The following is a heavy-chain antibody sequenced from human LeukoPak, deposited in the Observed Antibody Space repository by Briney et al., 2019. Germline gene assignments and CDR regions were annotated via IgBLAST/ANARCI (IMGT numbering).Heavy chain of an antibody. D-gene: IGHD3-3*01. CDR3: ARLSRIFGVGLYYFDY. CDR2: IYYSGST. CDR1: GGSISSGGYY. V-gene: IGHV4-31*03. J-gene: IGHJ4*02. Sequence: SETLSLTCTVSGGSISSGGYYWSWIRQHPGKGLEWIGYIYYSGSTYYNPSLKSRVTISVDTSKNQFSLKLSSVTAADTAVYYCARLSRIFGVGLYYFDYWGQGTLVTVSS.